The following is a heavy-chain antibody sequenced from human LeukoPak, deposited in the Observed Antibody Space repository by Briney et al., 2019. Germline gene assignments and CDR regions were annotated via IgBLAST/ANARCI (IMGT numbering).Heavy chain of an antibody. CDR1: GFTVSSNY. CDR2: ISSSSSYI. J-gene: IGHJ4*02. Sequence: GGSLRLSCAASGFTVSSNYMSWVRQAPGKGLEWVSSISSSSSYIYYADSVKGRFTISRDNAKNSLYLQMNSLRAEDTAVYYCARDQYSSSWYEDYWGQGTLVTVSS. V-gene: IGHV3-21*01. D-gene: IGHD6-13*01. CDR3: ARDQYSSSWYEDY.